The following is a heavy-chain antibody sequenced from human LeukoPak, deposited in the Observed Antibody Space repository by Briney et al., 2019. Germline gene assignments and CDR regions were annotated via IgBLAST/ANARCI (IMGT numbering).Heavy chain of an antibody. CDR2: ISSSSSSTI. D-gene: IGHD6-13*01. CDR1: GFTFSSYS. V-gene: IGHV3-48*01. CDR3: AVIAAAGKVGDEDY. J-gene: IGHJ4*02. Sequence: GGSLRLSCAASGFTFSSYSMNWVRQAPGKGLEWVSYISSSSSSTIYYADSVKGRFTISRDNAKNSLYLQMNSLRAEDTAVYYCAVIAAAGKVGDEDYWGQGTLVTVSS.